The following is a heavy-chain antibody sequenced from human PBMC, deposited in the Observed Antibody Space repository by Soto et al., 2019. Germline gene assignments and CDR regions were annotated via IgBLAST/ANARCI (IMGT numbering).Heavy chain of an antibody. D-gene: IGHD1-26*01. V-gene: IGHV3-30*18. Sequence: QVHLVESGGGVVQPGRSLRLSCAASAFIFSNHAMHWVRQAPGKGLEWVAVISYDGRNTIYADSVKGRFSISRDNSKKTLHLQMNRLRAADTAVYYCAKATWVVWELRGGFDYWGQGTLVIVSS. CDR1: AFIFSNHA. CDR3: AKATWVVWELRGGFDY. CDR2: ISYDGRNT. J-gene: IGHJ4*02.